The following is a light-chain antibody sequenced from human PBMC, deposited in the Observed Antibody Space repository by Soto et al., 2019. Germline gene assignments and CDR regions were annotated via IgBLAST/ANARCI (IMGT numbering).Light chain of an antibody. CDR2: DAS. J-gene: IGKJ3*01. Sequence: ETVLTQSPDTLSLSPGERATLSCRASQSVSRSLAWYQQKPGQAPRLLIYDASNRATGIPARFSGSGSGTDFTLTISSLEPEDFAFYFCQQRYTWPSFGPGTKVDIK. CDR1: QSVSRS. V-gene: IGKV3-11*01. CDR3: QQRYTWPS.